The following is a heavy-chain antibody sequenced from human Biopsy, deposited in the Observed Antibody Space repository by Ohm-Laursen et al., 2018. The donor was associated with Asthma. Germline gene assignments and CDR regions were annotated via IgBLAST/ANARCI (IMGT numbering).Heavy chain of an antibody. CDR3: AGFCSGGNCPDH. D-gene: IGHD2-15*01. CDR2: IHYSGST. CDR1: GGSIRSYY. V-gene: IGHV4-59*07. J-gene: IGHJ4*02. Sequence: SDTLSLTWTVSGGSIRSYYWTWIRQPPGKGLEWIGNIHYSGSTYSNPPLKSRVTISVDTSKKQISLRLSSVIAADTAVYYCAGFCSGGNCPDHWGQGTLVTVSS.